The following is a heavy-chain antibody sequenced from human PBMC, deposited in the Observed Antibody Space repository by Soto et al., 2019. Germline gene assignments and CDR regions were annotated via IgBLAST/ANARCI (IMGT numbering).Heavy chain of an antibody. CDR1: GGTFSSYA. Sequence: SVKVSCKASGGTFSSYAISWVRQAPGQGLEWMGGIIPIFGTANYAQKSQGRVTITAXXXXSXXXMXLXXLRXEXTAVYYCARDKDSSGYYHHDYWGQGTLVTVSS. CDR3: ARDKDSSGYYHHDY. J-gene: IGHJ4*02. V-gene: IGHV1-69*06. CDR2: IIPIFGTA. D-gene: IGHD3-22*01.